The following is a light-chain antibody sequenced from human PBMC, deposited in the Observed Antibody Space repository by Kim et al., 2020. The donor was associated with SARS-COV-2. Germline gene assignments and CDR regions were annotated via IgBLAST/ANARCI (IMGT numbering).Light chain of an antibody. CDR1: QGINNY. CDR2: AAS. J-gene: IGKJ1*01. V-gene: IGKV1-9*01. CDR3: QQYNVHPRT. Sequence: ASVGDRVTITCRASQGINNYLAWYQQNPGSAPKLLMYAASTLESGVPSRFSGSGSGTEFTLTISSLQPEDFATYFCQQYNVHPRTFGQGTKVDIK.